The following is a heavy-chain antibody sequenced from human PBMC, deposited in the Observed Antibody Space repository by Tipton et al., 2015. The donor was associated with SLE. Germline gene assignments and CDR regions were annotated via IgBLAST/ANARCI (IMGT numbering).Heavy chain of an antibody. V-gene: IGHV1-18*01. D-gene: IGHD3-10*01. Sequence: QLVQSGGEVKKPGASVKVSCKCSGYVFVSFGITWVRKAPGQGLAWLGWINTYSGHTESAQKFQDRVTMTTDTSTDTVYLEMRSLRSDDTAVYYCARDHYGSGTYHNWFDPWGQGTLVTVSS. CDR1: GYVFVSFG. CDR3: ARDHYGSGTYHNWFDP. J-gene: IGHJ5*02. CDR2: INTYSGHT.